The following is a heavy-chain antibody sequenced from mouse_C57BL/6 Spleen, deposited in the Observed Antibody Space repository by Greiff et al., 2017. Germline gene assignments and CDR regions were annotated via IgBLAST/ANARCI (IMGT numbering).Heavy chain of an antibody. CDR2: ISSGSSTI. CDR1: GFTFSDYG. Sequence: EVQLVESGGGLVKPGGSLKLSCAASGFTFSDYGMHWVRQAPEKGLEWVAYISSGSSTIYYADTVKGRFTISRDNAKNTLFLQMTSLRSEDTAMYYSAREGYYSNPYYAMDYWGQGTSVTVSS. J-gene: IGHJ4*01. V-gene: IGHV5-17*01. CDR3: AREGYYSNPYYAMDY. D-gene: IGHD2-5*01.